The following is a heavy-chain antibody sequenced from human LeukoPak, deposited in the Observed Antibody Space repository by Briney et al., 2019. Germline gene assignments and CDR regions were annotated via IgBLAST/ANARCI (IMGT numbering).Heavy chain of an antibody. J-gene: IGHJ4*02. CDR1: GGSISSGDYY. Sequence: SETLSLTCTVSGGSISSGDYYWSWIRQPPGKGLEWIGYIYYSGSTYYNPSLKSRVTISVDTSKNQFSLKLSSVTAADTAVYYCARGADQNPDVLRYFDWLFFFDYWGQGTLVTVSS. CDR2: IYYSGST. D-gene: IGHD3-9*01. V-gene: IGHV4-30-4*01. CDR3: ARGADQNPDVLRYFDWLFFFDY.